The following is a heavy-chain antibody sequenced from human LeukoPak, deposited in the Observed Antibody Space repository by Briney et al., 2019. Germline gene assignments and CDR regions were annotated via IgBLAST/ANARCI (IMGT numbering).Heavy chain of an antibody. CDR3: ACRDLTSTWSYP. J-gene: IGHJ5*02. D-gene: IGHD2-2*01. V-gene: IGHV5-51*01. CDR1: GYSFTSYW. CDR2: IFPGDSRT. Sequence: GESLMISCKGIGYSFTSYWIGWVRQMPGKGLEWMGVIFPGDSRTRYNPSFQGQVTISVDKSISTAYLQWVSLKASDTAMYYCACRDLTSTWSYPWGQGTLVTVSS.